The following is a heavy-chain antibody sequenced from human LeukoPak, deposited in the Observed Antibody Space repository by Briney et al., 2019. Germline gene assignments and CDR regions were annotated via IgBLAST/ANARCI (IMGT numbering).Heavy chain of an antibody. CDR1: GFIFSDYY. Sequence: GGSLRLSCAASGFIFSDYYMSWIRQAPGKGPAWVSYISDSGTTIYYADSVKGRFTVSRDNAKNSLYLQVSSLRPEDTAVYYCGASVAPTPDYWGQGTLVTVSS. CDR3: GASVAPTPDY. D-gene: IGHD2-15*01. CDR2: ISDSGTTI. V-gene: IGHV3-11*01. J-gene: IGHJ4*02.